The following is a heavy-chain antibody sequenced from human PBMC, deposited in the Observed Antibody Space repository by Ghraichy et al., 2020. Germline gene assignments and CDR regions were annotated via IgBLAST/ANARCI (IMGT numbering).Heavy chain of an antibody. CDR3: ATHGAYSSGWLGDP. CDR1: GGSISSSSYY. D-gene: IGHD6-19*01. J-gene: IGHJ5*02. Sequence: SETLSLTCTVSGGSISSSSYYWGWIRQPPGKGLKWIGTVYYSGSTYYNPSLKSRVTISVDTSKNQFSLKLSSVTAADTAVYYCATHGAYSSGWLGDPWGQGTLITVSS. V-gene: IGHV4-39*01. CDR2: VYYSGST.